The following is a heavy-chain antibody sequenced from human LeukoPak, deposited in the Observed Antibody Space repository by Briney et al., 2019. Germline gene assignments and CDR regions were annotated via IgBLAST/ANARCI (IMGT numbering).Heavy chain of an antibody. D-gene: IGHD1-26*01. J-gene: IGHJ4*02. CDR2: INPSGGST. V-gene: IGHV1-46*01. Sequence: ASVKVSCKASGYTFTSYYMQWLRQAPGQGLEWMGIINPSGGSTSYAQKFQGRVTMTRDTSTSTVYMELSRLRSEDTAVYYCARLPRVGAAHDYWGQGTLVTVSS. CDR1: GYTFTSYY. CDR3: ARLPRVGAAHDY.